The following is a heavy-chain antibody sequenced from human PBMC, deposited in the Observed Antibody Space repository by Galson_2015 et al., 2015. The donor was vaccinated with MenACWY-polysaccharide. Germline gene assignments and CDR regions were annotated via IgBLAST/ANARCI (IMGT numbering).Heavy chain of an antibody. CDR2: IKEDGSEK. J-gene: IGHJ4*02. CDR3: ARVGYASSSTDY. CDR1: GFTFSRYW. V-gene: IGHV3-7*01. D-gene: IGHD6-6*01. Sequence: SLRLSCAASGFTFSRYWMSWVRQAPGKGLEWVANIKEDGSEKYYVDSVKGRFTISRDNAKNSLYVQMNSLRSEDTAVYYCARVGYASSSTDYWGQGTLVTVSS.